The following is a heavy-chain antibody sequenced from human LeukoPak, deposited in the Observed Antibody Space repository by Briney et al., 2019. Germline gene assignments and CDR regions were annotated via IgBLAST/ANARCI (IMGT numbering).Heavy chain of an antibody. CDR1: GYSISSGYY. CDR2: IYHSGST. J-gene: IGHJ3*02. D-gene: IGHD6-19*01. CDR3: ARHSVAVAATGDAFDI. Sequence: SETLSLTCAVSGYSISSGYYWGWIRQAPGKGLEWIGSIYHSGSTYYNPSLKSRVTISVVTFKNQFSLRLTSVTAADTAVYYCARHSVAVAATGDAFDIWGQGTMVTVSS. V-gene: IGHV4-38-2*01.